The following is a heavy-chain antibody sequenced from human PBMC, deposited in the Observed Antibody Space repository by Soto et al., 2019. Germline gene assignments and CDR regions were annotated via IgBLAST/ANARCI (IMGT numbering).Heavy chain of an antibody. CDR3: ARMATFGSLNWFDP. J-gene: IGHJ5*02. Sequence: ASVKVSCKASGYSFTNNDVSWVRQASGQGLEWMGWMNPGSGDTGYAQKFQGRVTMTRDISIATAYMELSSLRSDDTAIYYCARMATFGSLNWFDPWGQGTLVTVSS. CDR1: GYSFTNND. V-gene: IGHV1-8*01. CDR2: MNPGSGDT. D-gene: IGHD3-16*01.